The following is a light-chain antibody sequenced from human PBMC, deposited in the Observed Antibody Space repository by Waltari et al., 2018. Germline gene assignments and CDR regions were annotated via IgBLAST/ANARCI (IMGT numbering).Light chain of an antibody. CDR1: NSDVGLYDR. CDR2: EVI. CDR3: CSYTPGNNVI. Sequence: QSALTQPPSVSGSPGQSVTISCTGTNSDVGLYDRVSWYQQFPGTAPKLIIYEVINRPSGFPDRFSWSKSGNTASLTISGLQPEDDADYYCCSYTPGNNVIFGGGTKVTVL. V-gene: IGLV2-18*02. J-gene: IGLJ2*01.